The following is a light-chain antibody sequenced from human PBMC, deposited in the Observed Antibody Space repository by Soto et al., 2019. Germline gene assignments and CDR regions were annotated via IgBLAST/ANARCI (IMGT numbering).Light chain of an antibody. Sequence: QSVLTQPPSASGSPGQSVTISCTGTSSDVGGYNYVSWYQQHPGKAPKLMIYDVSQRPSGVPDRFSGSKSGNTASLTVSGLQAEDGADYYCSSYAGANIVFGTGTKVTAL. V-gene: IGLV2-8*01. J-gene: IGLJ1*01. CDR2: DVS. CDR1: SSDVGGYNY. CDR3: SSYAGANIV.